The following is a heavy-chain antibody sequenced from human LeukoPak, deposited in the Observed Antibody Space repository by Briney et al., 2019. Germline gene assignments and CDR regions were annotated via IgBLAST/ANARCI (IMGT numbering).Heavy chain of an antibody. Sequence: PSETLSLTCAVYGGSFSGYYWSWIRQPPGKGLEWIGEINHSGSTNYNPSLKSRVTISVDTSKNQFSLKLSSVTAADTAVYYCARRAPGLEYYFDYWGQGTLVTVSS. D-gene: IGHD1-1*01. V-gene: IGHV4-34*01. J-gene: IGHJ4*02. CDR2: INHSGST. CDR3: ARRAPGLEYYFDY. CDR1: GGSFSGYY.